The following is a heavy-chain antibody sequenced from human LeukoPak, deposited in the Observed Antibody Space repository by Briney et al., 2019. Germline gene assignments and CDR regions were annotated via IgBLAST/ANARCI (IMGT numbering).Heavy chain of an antibody. CDR3: ARDYDYGDYPGY. J-gene: IGHJ4*02. Sequence: GGSLRLSCAASGFTFSSYAMTWVRQAPGKGLEWVPGINWNGGRTGYADSVKGRFTISRDNAKNSLYLQMNSLRAEDTALYYCARDYDYGDYPGYWGQGTLVTVSS. V-gene: IGHV3-20*04. CDR2: INWNGGRT. D-gene: IGHD4-17*01. CDR1: GFTFSSYA.